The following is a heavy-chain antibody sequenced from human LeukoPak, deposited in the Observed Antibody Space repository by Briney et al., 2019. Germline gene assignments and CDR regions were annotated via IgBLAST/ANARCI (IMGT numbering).Heavy chain of an antibody. CDR2: IYSGGST. J-gene: IGHJ4*02. CDR1: GFTVSSNY. D-gene: IGHD6-19*01. Sequence: GGSLRLSCAASGFTVSSNYMNWVRQAPGKGLEWVSIIYSGGSTYYADSVKGRFTISRDNSKNTLYLQMNSLRAEDTAVYYCARDLSSGWNFDYWGQGTLVTVSS. CDR3: ARDLSSGWNFDY. V-gene: IGHV3-53*01.